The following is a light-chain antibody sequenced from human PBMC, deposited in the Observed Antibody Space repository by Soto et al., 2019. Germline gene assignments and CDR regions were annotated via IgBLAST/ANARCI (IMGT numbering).Light chain of an antibody. J-gene: IGKJ2*01. CDR2: GSS. CDR1: QTVSNNY. CDR3: QQYGSSPPYT. Sequence: EVVLTQSPGTLSFSPGERATLSFRASQTVSNNYLAWYQQKPGQAPRLLIFGSSDRATGIPDRFSGSGSGTDFTLNISRLEPEDFAVYYCQQYGSSPPYTFGQGTKLEI. V-gene: IGKV3-20*01.